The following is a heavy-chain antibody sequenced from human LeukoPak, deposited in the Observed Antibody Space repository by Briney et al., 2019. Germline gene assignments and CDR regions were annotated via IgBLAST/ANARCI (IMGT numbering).Heavy chain of an antibody. Sequence: GESLKISCKGSGYSFTNYWIGWVRQMPGKGLEWMGIIYPGDSDTRYSPSFQGQVTISADKSVTTAYLQWSSLKASDTAMYYCARHLHGGNSRSAFDIWGQGTMVTVSS. J-gene: IGHJ3*02. CDR2: IYPGDSDT. CDR1: GYSFTNYW. D-gene: IGHD4-23*01. CDR3: ARHLHGGNSRSAFDI. V-gene: IGHV5-51*01.